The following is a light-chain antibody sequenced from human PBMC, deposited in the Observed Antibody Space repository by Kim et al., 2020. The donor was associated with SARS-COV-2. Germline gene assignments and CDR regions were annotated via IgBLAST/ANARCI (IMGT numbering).Light chain of an antibody. CDR2: DVS. CDR1: SSDIGAYNV. CDR3: FSYSSTSTLV. Sequence: GQSTTISCTGTSSDIGAYNVVSWYQQHPGKVPKLIIYDVSDRPSGISTRFSGSKSGNTASLTISGLQAEDEADYYCFSYSSTSTLVFGGGTQLTVL. J-gene: IGLJ2*01. V-gene: IGLV2-14*03.